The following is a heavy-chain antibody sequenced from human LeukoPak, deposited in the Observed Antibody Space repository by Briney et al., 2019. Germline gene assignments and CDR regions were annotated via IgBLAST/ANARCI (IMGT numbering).Heavy chain of an antibody. CDR2: IYYSGST. Sequence: SETLSLTCTVSGGSISSYYWSCIRQPPGKGLEWIGYIYYSGSTNYNPSLKSRVTISVDTSKNQFSLKLSSVTAADTAVYYCARDIDSSGWFDAFDIWGQGTMVTVSS. V-gene: IGHV4-59*01. D-gene: IGHD6-19*01. CDR3: ARDIDSSGWFDAFDI. J-gene: IGHJ3*02. CDR1: GGSISSYY.